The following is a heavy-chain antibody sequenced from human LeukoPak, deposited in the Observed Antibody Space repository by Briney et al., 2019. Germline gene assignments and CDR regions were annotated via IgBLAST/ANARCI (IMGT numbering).Heavy chain of an antibody. CDR2: IYTSGST. V-gene: IGHV4-4*07. Sequence: SETLSLTCTVSGGSISSYYWSWLRQPAGKGLEWIGRIYTSGSTNYNPSLKSRVTMSVDTSKNQFSLKLSSVTAADTAVYYCAREIVVVPAANVHYYYGMDVWGQGTTVTVSS. CDR3: AREIVVVPAANVHYYYGMDV. CDR1: GGSISSYY. D-gene: IGHD2-2*01. J-gene: IGHJ6*02.